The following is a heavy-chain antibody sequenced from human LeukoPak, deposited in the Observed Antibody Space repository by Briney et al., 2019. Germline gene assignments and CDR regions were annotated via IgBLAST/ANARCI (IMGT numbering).Heavy chain of an antibody. CDR2: INPNSGGT. Sequence: GASVKVSCKASGYTFRNYGINWVRQAPGQGLEWMGWINPNSGGTNYAQKFQGRVTMTRDTSISTAYMELSRLRSDDTAVYYCAHSNVDDAFDIWGQGTMVTVSS. D-gene: IGHD1-1*01. J-gene: IGHJ3*02. CDR1: GYTFRNYG. V-gene: IGHV1-2*02. CDR3: AHSNVDDAFDI.